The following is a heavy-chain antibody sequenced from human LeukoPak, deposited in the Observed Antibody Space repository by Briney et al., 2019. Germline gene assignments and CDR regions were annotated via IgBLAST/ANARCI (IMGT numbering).Heavy chain of an antibody. CDR2: IRSKAYGGTT. J-gene: IGHJ4*02. Sequence: PGGSLRLSCAASGFTVSSNYMSWVRQAPGKGLEWVGFIRSKAYGGTTEYAASVKGRFTISRDDSKSIAYLQMNSLKTEDTAVYYCTRDPLFISGEGYWGQGTLVAVSS. D-gene: IGHD3-10*01. CDR3: TRDPLFISGEGY. V-gene: IGHV3-49*04. CDR1: GFTVSSNY.